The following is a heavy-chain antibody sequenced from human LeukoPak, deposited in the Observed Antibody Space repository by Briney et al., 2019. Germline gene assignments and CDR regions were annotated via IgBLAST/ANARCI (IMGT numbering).Heavy chain of an antibody. CDR1: GFTFSSYG. J-gene: IGHJ1*01. CDR3: AIMHGYYDGTGYWVQ. D-gene: IGHD3-22*01. Sequence: PGGSLRLSCATSGFTFSSYGMSWVRQAPGEGLEWVSFITTNGGRTSYADSVEGRFTNSRDNPRNTLYMQMNSLRDEDTAVYYCAIMHGYYDGTGYWVQWGEGTLVTVSS. CDR2: ITTNGGRT. V-gene: IGHV3-23*01.